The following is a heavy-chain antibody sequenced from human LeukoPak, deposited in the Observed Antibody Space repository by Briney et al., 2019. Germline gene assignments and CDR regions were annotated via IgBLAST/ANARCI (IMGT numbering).Heavy chain of an antibody. CDR2: IYYSGST. CDR3: AREGSRGYTDY. J-gene: IGHJ4*02. Sequence: PPETLSLTCTVSGGSISSYYWSWIRQPPGKGLEWIGYIYYSGSTNYNPSLKSRVTISVDTSKNQFSLKLSSVTAADAAVHYSAREGSRGYTDYWGQGTLVTVSS. D-gene: IGHD5-24*01. CDR1: GGSISSYY. V-gene: IGHV4-59*01.